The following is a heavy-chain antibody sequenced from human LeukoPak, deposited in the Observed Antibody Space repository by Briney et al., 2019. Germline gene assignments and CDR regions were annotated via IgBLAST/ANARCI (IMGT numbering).Heavy chain of an antibody. Sequence: SETLSLTCTVSGGSISSYYWSWIRQPAGKGLEWIGRIYTSGSTNYNPSLKSQVTMSVDTSKNQFSLKLSSVTAADTAVYYCAGSYSSGWFDYWGQGTLVTVSS. D-gene: IGHD6-19*01. CDR3: AGSYSSGWFDY. V-gene: IGHV4-4*07. CDR2: IYTSGST. J-gene: IGHJ4*02. CDR1: GGSISSYY.